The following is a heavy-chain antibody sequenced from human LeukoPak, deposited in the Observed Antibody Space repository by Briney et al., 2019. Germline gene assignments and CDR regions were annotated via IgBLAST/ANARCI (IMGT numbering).Heavy chain of an antibody. V-gene: IGHV5-51*01. CDR2: IYPDDSHT. CDR3: ARPSGSGSISAFDI. Sequence: GESLKISCKGFGYSFTSYWIGGGRQMPGKGLEGWGIIYPDDSHTRYSPSFQGQVTISADKSISTAYLQWSSLKASDTAMYYCARPSGSGSISAFDIWGQGTMVTVSS. D-gene: IGHD3-10*01. CDR1: GYSFTSYW. J-gene: IGHJ3*02.